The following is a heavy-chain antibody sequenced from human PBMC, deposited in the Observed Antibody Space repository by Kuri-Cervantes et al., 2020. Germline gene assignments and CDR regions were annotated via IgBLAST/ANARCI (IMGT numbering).Heavy chain of an antibody. CDR2: SSVYTGDT. J-gene: IGHJ4*02. CDR3: ASSTSLHGNVDY. Sequence: ASVKVSCKTSGYTFFNYGISWVRQAPGQGLEWMGWSSVYTGDTNYAQKFQGRVTLTSDRSSNTVAMELRSLRSDDTAVYYCASSTSLHGNVDYWGQGTLVTVSS. D-gene: IGHD5-24*01. CDR1: GYTFFNYG. V-gene: IGHV1-18*01.